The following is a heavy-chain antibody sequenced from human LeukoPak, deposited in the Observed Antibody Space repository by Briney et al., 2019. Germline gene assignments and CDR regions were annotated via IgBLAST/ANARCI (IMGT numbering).Heavy chain of an antibody. CDR2: IYYSGST. CDR3: ARGLN. CDR1: GDSISNIAYY. J-gene: IGHJ4*02. V-gene: IGHV4-39*01. D-gene: IGHD3-16*01. Sequence: PSETLSLTCTLSGDSISNIAYYCGSIRQSPGEGLEWIGNIYYSGSTYYNPSLKSRVTISVDTSKNQFSLKLSSVTAADTAVYYCARGLNWGQGTLVTVSS.